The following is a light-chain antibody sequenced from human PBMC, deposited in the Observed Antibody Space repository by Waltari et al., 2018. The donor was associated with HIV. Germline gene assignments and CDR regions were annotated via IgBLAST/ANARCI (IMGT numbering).Light chain of an antibody. CDR2: VVT. CDR1: SSNIGANNY. J-gene: IGLJ2*01. CDR3: CSYAGSESSEV. V-gene: IGLV2-23*02. Sequence: QSALTQPASVSGSPGQSITISCTGTSSNIGANNYVSWYQPHPGKAPKLIIYVVTKRPSGVSKRFSGSKSGNTASLTISGLQAEDEADYHCCSYAGSESSEVFGGGTKLTVL.